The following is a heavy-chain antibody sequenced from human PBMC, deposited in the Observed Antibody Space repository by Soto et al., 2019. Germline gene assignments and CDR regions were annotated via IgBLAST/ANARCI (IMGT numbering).Heavy chain of an antibody. Sequence: GGSLRLSCAASGFAFSSYGIHWVRQAPGKGLEWVAGISYDGSNEHYTDSVKGRFTISRDNSKNTLYLQMNSLRAEDTAVYYCAKDTYFYDTSGYYIFDYWGQGTLVTVSS. CDR3: AKDTYFYDTSGYYIFDY. CDR2: ISYDGSNE. V-gene: IGHV3-30*18. CDR1: GFAFSSYG. J-gene: IGHJ4*02. D-gene: IGHD3-22*01.